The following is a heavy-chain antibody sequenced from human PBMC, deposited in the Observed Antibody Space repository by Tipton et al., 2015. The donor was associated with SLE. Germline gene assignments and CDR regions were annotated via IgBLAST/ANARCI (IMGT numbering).Heavy chain of an antibody. CDR2: IYSGGST. V-gene: IGHV3-66*02. Sequence: GSLRLSCAASGFTFSSYAMSWVRQAPGKGLEWVSVIYSGGSTYYADSVKGRFTISRDNSKNTLYLQMNSLRAEDTAVYYCARDRWELLMGAFDIWGQGTMVTVSS. J-gene: IGHJ3*02. D-gene: IGHD1-26*01. CDR1: GFTFSSYA. CDR3: ARDRWELLMGAFDI.